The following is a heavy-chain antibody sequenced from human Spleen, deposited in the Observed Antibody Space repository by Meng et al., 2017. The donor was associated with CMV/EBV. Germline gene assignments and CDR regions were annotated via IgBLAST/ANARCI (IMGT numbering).Heavy chain of an antibody. CDR3: ARPLSSTSSLYYYYGMDV. V-gene: IGHV1-2*02. D-gene: IGHD2-2*01. CDR2: INPNSGGT. J-gene: IGHJ6*02. CDR1: GYSFTSRG. Sequence: ASVKVSCKASGYSFTSRGISWVRQAPGQGLEWMGWINPNSGGTNYAQKFQGRVTMTRDTSISTAYMELSRLRSDDTAVYYCARPLSSTSSLYYYYGMDVWGQGTTVTVSS.